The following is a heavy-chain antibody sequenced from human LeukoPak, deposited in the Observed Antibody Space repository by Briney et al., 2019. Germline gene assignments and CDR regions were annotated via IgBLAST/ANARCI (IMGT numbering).Heavy chain of an antibody. Sequence: GGSLRLSCAASGFTFSNAWMSWVRQAPGKGLEWVSVIYSGGSTYYADSVKGRFTISRHNSKNTLYLQMNSLRAEDTAVYYCACHDIYGMDVWGQGTTVTVSS. CDR3: ACHDIYGMDV. CDR1: GFTFSNAW. V-gene: IGHV3-53*04. CDR2: IYSGGST. J-gene: IGHJ6*02.